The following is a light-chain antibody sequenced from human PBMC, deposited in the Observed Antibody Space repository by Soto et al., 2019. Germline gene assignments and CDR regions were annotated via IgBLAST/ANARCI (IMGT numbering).Light chain of an antibody. Sequence: EIVLTQSPGTLSLSPGERATLSCRASQSVSSSYLAWYQQKPGQAPRLLIYGASSRATGIPARFSGSGSGTDFTPPISSLEPEDFAVYYCQQYGSSPPITFGQGTRLEIK. CDR3: QQYGSSPPIT. V-gene: IGKV3-20*01. J-gene: IGKJ5*01. CDR1: QSVSSSY. CDR2: GAS.